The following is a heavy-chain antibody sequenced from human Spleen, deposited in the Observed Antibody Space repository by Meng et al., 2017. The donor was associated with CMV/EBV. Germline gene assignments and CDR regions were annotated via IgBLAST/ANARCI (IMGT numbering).Heavy chain of an antibody. CDR1: GYTFTGYY. CDR3: ARIMAVAGQPSDY. Sequence: CKASGYTFTGYYMHWVRQAPGQGLEWMGWINPTSGRTKYAQKFQGRATMTRDTSISTAYMYLSRLRSDDTAVYYCARIMAVAGQPSDYWGQGTLVTVSS. J-gene: IGHJ4*02. V-gene: IGHV1-2*02. CDR2: INPTSGRT. D-gene: IGHD6-19*01.